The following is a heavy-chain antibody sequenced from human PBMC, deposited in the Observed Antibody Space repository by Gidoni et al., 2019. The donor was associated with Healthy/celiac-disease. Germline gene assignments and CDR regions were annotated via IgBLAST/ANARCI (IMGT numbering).Heavy chain of an antibody. J-gene: IGHJ4*02. V-gene: IGHV3-30*18. CDR2: ISYDGSKK. CDR1: GFPFSSYG. CDR3: ANLLIAAAGPMFDY. D-gene: IGHD6-13*01. Sequence: QVQLVESGGGVFLPGRSLRLSCAASGFPFSSYGMHWVRQAPGKGLEWVAVISYDGSKKYYADSVKGRFTIYRDNSKNTLYLKMNSLRAEDTAVYYCANLLIAAAGPMFDYWGQGTLVTVSS.